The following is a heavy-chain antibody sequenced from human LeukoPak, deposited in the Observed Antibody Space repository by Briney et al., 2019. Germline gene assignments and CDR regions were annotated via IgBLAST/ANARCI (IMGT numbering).Heavy chain of an antibody. CDR1: GFTFSSYA. CDR2: IGGSGGST. J-gene: IGHJ4*02. CDR3: AKLYSGSYRGYFDD. Sequence: PGASLRLSCAASGFTFSSYAMSWVRQAPGKGLEWVSTIGGSGGSTYYADSVKGRFTISRDNSKNTLYLQMNSLRAEDTAVYYCAKLYSGSYRGYFDDWGQGTLVTVSS. D-gene: IGHD1-26*01. V-gene: IGHV3-23*01.